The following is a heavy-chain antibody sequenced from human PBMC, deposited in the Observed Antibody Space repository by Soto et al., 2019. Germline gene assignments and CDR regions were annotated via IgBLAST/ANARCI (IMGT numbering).Heavy chain of an antibody. Sequence: SVKVSCKASGFTFTSSAVQWVRQARGQRLEWIGWIVVGSGNTNYAQKSQERVTITRDMSTSTAYMELSSLRSEDTAVYYCAADGGEAIFGVVTAGPTSPYYYYGMDVWGQGTTVTVSS. CDR1: GFTFTSSA. J-gene: IGHJ6*02. V-gene: IGHV1-58*01. CDR3: AADGGEAIFGVVTAGPTSPYYYYGMDV. D-gene: IGHD3-3*01. CDR2: IVVGSGNT.